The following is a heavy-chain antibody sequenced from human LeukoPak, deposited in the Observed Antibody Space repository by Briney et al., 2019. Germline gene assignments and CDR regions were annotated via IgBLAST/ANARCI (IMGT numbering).Heavy chain of an antibody. CDR3: ARDSGWGNYRSVDYFDY. J-gene: IGHJ4*02. D-gene: IGHD3-16*02. CDR2: IFPNTGDT. CDR1: GYSFSTHW. Sequence: ASVKVSCTASGYSFSTHWMHWVRQAPGQGLEWLGSIFPNTGDTRYAQKFQGRVTMTRDTSISTASMELRRLKSDDSAVYYCARDSGWGNYRSVDYFDYWGQGTLVTVSS. V-gene: IGHV1-2*02.